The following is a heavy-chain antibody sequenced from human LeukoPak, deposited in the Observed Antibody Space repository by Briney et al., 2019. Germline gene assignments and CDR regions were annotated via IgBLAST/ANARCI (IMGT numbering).Heavy chain of an antibody. V-gene: IGHV1-18*01. CDR1: GYTFTSYG. J-gene: IGHJ4*02. CDR3: ARDRAPTYYYGSGSFDY. Sequence: ASVKVSCKASGYTFTSYGISWVRQAPGQGLEWMGWISAYNGNTNYAQKLQGRVTMTTDTSTSTAYMELRSLRSDDTAVYYCARDRAPTYYYGSGSFDYWGQGTLVTVSS. D-gene: IGHD3-10*01. CDR2: ISAYNGNT.